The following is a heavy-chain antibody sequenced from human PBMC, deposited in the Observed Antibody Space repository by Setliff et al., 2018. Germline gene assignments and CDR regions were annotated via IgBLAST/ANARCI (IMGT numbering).Heavy chain of an antibody. CDR3: AKDGGMGMVKGYYYGLDA. Sequence: PGGSLRLSCAASGFTFSSYAMNWVRQGPGKGLEWVSYISSSGSIYYANSVKGRFTISRDNAQNSLHLQMDSLRAEDTAVYYCAKDGGMGMVKGYYYGLDAWGPGTSVTVSS. V-gene: IGHV3-48*03. J-gene: IGHJ6*02. CDR1: GFTFSSYA. CDR2: ISSSGSI. D-gene: IGHD5-18*01.